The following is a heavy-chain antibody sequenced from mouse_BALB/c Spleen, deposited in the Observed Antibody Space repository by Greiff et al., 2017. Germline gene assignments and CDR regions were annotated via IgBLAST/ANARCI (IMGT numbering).Heavy chain of an antibody. J-gene: IGHJ3*01. CDR1: GFAFSSYD. CDR2: ISSGGGST. Sequence: EVQVVESGGGLVKPGGSLKLSCAASGFAFSSYDMSWVRQTPEKRLEWVAYISSGGGSTYYPDTVKGRFTISRDNAKNTLYLQMSSLKSEDTAMYYCARHAHYGSSSWFAYWGQGTLVTVSA. CDR3: ARHAHYGSSSWFAY. V-gene: IGHV5-12-1*01. D-gene: IGHD1-1*01.